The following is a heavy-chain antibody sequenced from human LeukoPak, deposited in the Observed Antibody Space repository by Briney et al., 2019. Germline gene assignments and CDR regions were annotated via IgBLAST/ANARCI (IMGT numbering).Heavy chain of an antibody. Sequence: ASVKVSCKASGYILTGYYIHWVRQAPGQGLEWLGWISPNSGGTNYAQKFQGRVTMTRDTSISTVYMELSRLKSDDTAVYYCARPIKGYSGNDPFDYWGQGTLVTVSS. CDR2: ISPNSGGT. CDR1: GYILTGYY. J-gene: IGHJ4*02. CDR3: ARPIKGYSGNDPFDY. V-gene: IGHV1-2*02. D-gene: IGHD5-12*01.